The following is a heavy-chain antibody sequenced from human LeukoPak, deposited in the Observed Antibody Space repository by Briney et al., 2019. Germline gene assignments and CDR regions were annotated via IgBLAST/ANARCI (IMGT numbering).Heavy chain of an antibody. V-gene: IGHV3-7*01. Sequence: GGSLRLSCAASGFTFSSYWMSWVRQAPGKGLEWVANIKQDGSEKYYVDSVKGRFTISRDNAKNSLYLQMNSLRAEDTAVYYCATHVFVNIDAFDIWGQGTMVTVSS. CDR3: ATHVFVNIDAFDI. CDR1: GFTFSSYW. J-gene: IGHJ3*02. CDR2: IKQDGSEK. D-gene: IGHD3-10*01.